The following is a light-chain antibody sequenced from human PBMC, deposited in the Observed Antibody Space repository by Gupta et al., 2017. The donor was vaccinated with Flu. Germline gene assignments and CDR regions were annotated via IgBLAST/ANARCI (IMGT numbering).Light chain of an antibody. CDR2: RNN. Sequence: QSVLTQPPSASGTPGQRVSISCSGTSSNIGNYAVTWFQQLPGAAPKLIIYRNNERPSRVPDRFAGSKSGTSASLAFIGLQSEDEADYYCAAWDDSLNTYVFGSGTRGTVL. CDR3: AAWDDSLNTYV. V-gene: IGLV1-44*01. J-gene: IGLJ1*01. CDR1: SSNIGNYA.